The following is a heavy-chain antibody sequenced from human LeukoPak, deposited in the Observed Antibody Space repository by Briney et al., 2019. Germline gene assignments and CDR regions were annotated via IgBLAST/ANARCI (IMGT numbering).Heavy chain of an antibody. J-gene: IGHJ4*02. V-gene: IGHV1-18*01. D-gene: IGHD3-10*01. Sequence: ASVKVSCKASGYTFTSYGISWVRQAPGQGLEWMGWISAYNGNTNYAQKLQGRVTMTTDTSTSTAYMELRSLRSDDTAVYYCARDAVLLWFGELLGYFDYWGQGTLVTVPS. CDR2: ISAYNGNT. CDR1: GYTFTSYG. CDR3: ARDAVLLWFGELLGYFDY.